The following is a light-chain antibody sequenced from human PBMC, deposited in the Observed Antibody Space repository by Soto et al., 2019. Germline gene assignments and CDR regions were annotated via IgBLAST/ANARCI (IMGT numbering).Light chain of an antibody. Sequence: QSVLTQPASVSGSPGQSITISCTGSNSDVGGYNYVSWYQHHPGKAPRLMIYGVSNRPSGVSDRFSGSKSGNTASMTISGLQADDEADYYCSSYTSSSTWVFGGGTKVTVL. CDR1: NSDVGGYNY. V-gene: IGLV2-14*01. J-gene: IGLJ3*02. CDR2: GVS. CDR3: SSYTSSSTWV.